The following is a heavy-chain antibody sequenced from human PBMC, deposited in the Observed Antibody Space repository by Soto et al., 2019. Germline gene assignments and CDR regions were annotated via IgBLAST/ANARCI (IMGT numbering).Heavy chain of an antibody. CDR2: ISYSGST. D-gene: IGHD1-1*01. CDR1: GGSISSSPYY. V-gene: IGHV4-39*02. CDR3: AREVEVTYFDY. Sequence: QLHLQESGPGLLKPSETLSLTCTVSGGSISSSPYYWGWIRQPPGKRLEWIASISYSGSTYYNPSPKSRVTISVDTSKNQFYLKLRSMTAADTAVYYCAREVEVTYFDYWGQGTLVTVAS. J-gene: IGHJ4*02.